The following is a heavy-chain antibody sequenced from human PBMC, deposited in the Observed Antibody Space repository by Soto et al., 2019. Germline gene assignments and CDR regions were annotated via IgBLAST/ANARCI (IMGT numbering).Heavy chain of an antibody. Sequence: SVKVSCKASGGTFSSYAISWVRQAPGQGLEWKGGIIPIFGTANYAQKFQGRVTITADESTSTAYMELSSLRSEDTAVYYCARARDYGAPRAFDIWGQGTMVTVSS. CDR3: ARARDYGAPRAFDI. CDR1: GGTFSSYA. J-gene: IGHJ3*02. V-gene: IGHV1-69*13. D-gene: IGHD4-17*01. CDR2: IIPIFGTA.